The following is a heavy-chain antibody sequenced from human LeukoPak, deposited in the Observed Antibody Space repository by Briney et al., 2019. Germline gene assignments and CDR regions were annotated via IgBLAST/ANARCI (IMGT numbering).Heavy chain of an antibody. CDR1: GFTFSSYA. CDR2: ISSSGGST. V-gene: IGHV3-64*01. Sequence: GGSLRLSCAASGFTFSSYAMHWVRQAPGKGLEYLSAISSSGGSTFYAKSVKGRFTISRDNSKNTLYLQMNSLRAEDTAVYYCWYFDLWGRGTLVTVSS. CDR3: WYFDL. J-gene: IGHJ2*01.